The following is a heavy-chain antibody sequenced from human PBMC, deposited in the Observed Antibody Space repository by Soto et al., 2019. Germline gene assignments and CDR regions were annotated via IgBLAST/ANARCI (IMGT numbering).Heavy chain of an antibody. CDR3: ARHLFRVSRSRFDY. Sequence: SETLSLTCTISGGSISSSYYWGWIRQPPGKGLEWIGSTYYSGSTYYNPSLKSRVTISVDTSKNQFSLKLSSVTAADTAVYYCARHLFRVSRSRFDYLGQGTLVTVSS. V-gene: IGHV4-39*01. CDR2: TYYSGST. J-gene: IGHJ4*02. CDR1: GGSISSSYY. D-gene: IGHD3-10*01.